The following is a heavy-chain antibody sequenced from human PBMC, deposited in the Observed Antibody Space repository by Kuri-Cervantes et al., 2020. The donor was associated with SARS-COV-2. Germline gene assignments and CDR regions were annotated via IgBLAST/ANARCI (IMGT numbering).Heavy chain of an antibody. V-gene: IGHV1-18*01. Sequence: ASVKVSCKASGYTFTSYDISWVRQAPGQGLEWMGWISAYNGNTNYAQKLQGRVTMTTDTSTSTAYMELRSLRSDDTAVYYCARELRFFEWLPQSESYMDVWGKGTTVTVSS. CDR1: GYTFTSYD. CDR3: ARELRFFEWLPQSESYMDV. CDR2: ISAYNGNT. J-gene: IGHJ6*03. D-gene: IGHD3-3*01.